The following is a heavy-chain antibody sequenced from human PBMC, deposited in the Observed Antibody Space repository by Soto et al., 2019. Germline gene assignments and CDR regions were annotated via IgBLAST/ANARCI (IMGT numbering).Heavy chain of an antibody. D-gene: IGHD6-13*01. J-gene: IGHJ6*02. CDR2: ISSSSSYI. CDR1: GFTFSSYS. CDR3: ARGDSSSWYYYYGMDV. V-gene: IGHV3-21*01. Sequence: EVQLVESGGGLVKPGGSLRLSCAASGFTFSSYSMNWVRQAPGKGLEWVSSISSSSSYIYYADSVKGRFTISRDNAKNSLYLQMNSLGAEDTAVYYCARGDSSSWYYYYGMDVWGQGTTVTVSS.